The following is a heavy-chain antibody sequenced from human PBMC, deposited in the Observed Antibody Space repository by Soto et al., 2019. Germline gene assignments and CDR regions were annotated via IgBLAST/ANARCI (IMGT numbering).Heavy chain of an antibody. Sequence: PGGSLRLSCAASGFTFTSYAMHWVRQAPGKGLEWVAAISYHGRDEYYADSVKGRFSISRDKSKNTLNLQMNSLRAEDTAVYYCARGRFSTTLYAGFDPWGQGTLVTVSS. CDR3: ARGRFSTTLYAGFDP. V-gene: IGHV3-30*04. J-gene: IGHJ5*02. D-gene: IGHD2-2*01. CDR2: ISYHGRDE. CDR1: GFTFTSYA.